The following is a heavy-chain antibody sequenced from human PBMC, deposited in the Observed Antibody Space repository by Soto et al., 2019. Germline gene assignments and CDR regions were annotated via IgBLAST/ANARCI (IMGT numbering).Heavy chain of an antibody. CDR3: ASRDPGTRVEY. J-gene: IGHJ4*02. CDR1: VDYITAGGHY. Sequence: LSLACPVYVDYITAGGHYVAWNRPHPEKGLEWIGEIYRTGSTNYNPSLKSRVTISLDKSENQFSLKVTSLTAADTAVYYCASRDPGTRVEYWGQGNGVTVSS. V-gene: IGHV4-31*09. CDR2: IYRTGST. D-gene: IGHD1-7*01.